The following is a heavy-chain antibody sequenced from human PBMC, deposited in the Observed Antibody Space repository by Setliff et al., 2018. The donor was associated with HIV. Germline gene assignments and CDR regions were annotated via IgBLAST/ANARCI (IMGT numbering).Heavy chain of an antibody. Sequence: GGSLRLSCAASGFLFHTYWMSWVRQAPGKGLEWVANIKEDGSEKYYVDSVKGRFTISRDNAENSLYLQMNSLKTEDTAVYYCSTYRYYYDTTGVDYWGQGTLVTVSS. V-gene: IGHV3-7*05. J-gene: IGHJ4*02. CDR1: GFLFHTYW. CDR3: STYRYYYDTTGVDY. D-gene: IGHD3-22*01. CDR2: IKEDGSEK.